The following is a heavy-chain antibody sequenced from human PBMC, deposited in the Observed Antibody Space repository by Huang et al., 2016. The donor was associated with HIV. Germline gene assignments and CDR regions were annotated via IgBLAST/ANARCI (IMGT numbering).Heavy chain of an antibody. Sequence: EVKLLESGGGLVQPGGSLRLSCAASGFSFSSYTMNWVRPAPGKGLEGVTSIRGSDNTTFYADSVKGRFTISRDNSKNTLYLQMKGLRVDDTAVYYCAKDRVAGTGHCFDPWGQGTLVTVSS. V-gene: IGHV3-23*01. D-gene: IGHD6-19*01. J-gene: IGHJ5*02. CDR3: AKDRVAGTGHCFDP. CDR2: IRGSDNTT. CDR1: GFSFSSYT.